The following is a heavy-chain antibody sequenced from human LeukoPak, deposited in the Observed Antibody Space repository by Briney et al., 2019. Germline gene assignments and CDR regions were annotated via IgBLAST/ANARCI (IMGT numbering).Heavy chain of an antibody. CDR2: IYTSGST. D-gene: IGHD5-18*01. CDR3: ASSGYSYGCFDY. CDR1: GDSLSSGNYY. Sequence: SETLSLTCTVSGDSLSSGNYYWTWIRQPAGKGLEWIGRIYTSGSTNYNPSLKSRVTISVDTSKNQFSLKLSSVTAADTAVYYCASSGYSYGCFDYWGQGTLVTVSS. J-gene: IGHJ4*02. V-gene: IGHV4-61*02.